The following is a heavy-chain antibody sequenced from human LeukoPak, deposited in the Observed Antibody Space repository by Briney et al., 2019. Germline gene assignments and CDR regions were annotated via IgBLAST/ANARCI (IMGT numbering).Heavy chain of an antibody. D-gene: IGHD6-6*01. CDR1: GFTFSSYA. J-gene: IGHJ4*02. CDR3: AREYSSSSVDY. Sequence: GGSLRLSCAASGFTFSSYAMHWVRQAPGKGLEYVSGIGSNGGSTYYANSVKGRFTISRDNSKNTLYLQMGSPRAEDMAVYYCAREYSSSSVDYWGQGTLVTVSS. CDR2: IGSNGGST. V-gene: IGHV3-64*01.